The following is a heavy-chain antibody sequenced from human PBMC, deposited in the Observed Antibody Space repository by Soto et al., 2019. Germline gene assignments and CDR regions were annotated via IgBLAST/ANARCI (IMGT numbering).Heavy chain of an antibody. J-gene: IGHJ5*02. Sequence: EVQLLESGGGLVQPGGSLTLSCAASGFTFSNYAMSWVRQAPGKGLEWVSAISGGGISTYYAESVRGRFTISRDNSRNTLYLRMNRLRAEDTAVYYCARDAISMVRGTNNWFDPWGQGTLVTVSS. CDR1: GFTFSNYA. CDR3: ARDAISMVRGTNNWFDP. CDR2: ISGGGIST. V-gene: IGHV3-23*01. D-gene: IGHD3-10*01.